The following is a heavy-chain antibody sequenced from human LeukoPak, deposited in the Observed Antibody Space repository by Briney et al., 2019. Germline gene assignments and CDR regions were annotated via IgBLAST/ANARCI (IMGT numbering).Heavy chain of an antibody. D-gene: IGHD3-9*01. CDR2: ISGSGGST. V-gene: IGHV3-23*01. J-gene: IGHJ3*02. CDR3: AKPIQSLRYFDWLPQLDAFDI. Sequence: GGSLRLSCAASGFTFSSYAMSWVRQAPGKGLEWVSAISGSGGSTYYADSVKGRFTISRDNSKNTLYLQMNSLRAEDTAVYYCAKPIQSLRYFDWLPQLDAFDIWGQGTTVTVSS. CDR1: GFTFSSYA.